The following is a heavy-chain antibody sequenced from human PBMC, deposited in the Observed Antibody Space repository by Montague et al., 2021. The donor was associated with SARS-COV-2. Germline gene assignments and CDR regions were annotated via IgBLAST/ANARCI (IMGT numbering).Heavy chain of an antibody. CDR1: GGSVGSGSYY. J-gene: IGHJ6*02. V-gene: IGHV4-61*01. CDR2: IYYSGST. CDR3: ARDPWRITIFGVVTRYGKDV. Sequence: SETLSLTCIVSGGSVGSGSYYWSWIRQPPGKGLEWIGYIYYSGSTNYXXXLKGRVTISVDTSKSQFSLKLSSVTAADTAVYYCARDPWRITIFGVVTRYGKDVWGQGNTVTVSS. D-gene: IGHD3-3*01.